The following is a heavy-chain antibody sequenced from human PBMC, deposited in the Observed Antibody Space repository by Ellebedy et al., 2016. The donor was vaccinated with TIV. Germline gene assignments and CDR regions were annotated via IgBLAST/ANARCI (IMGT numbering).Heavy chain of an antibody. CDR2: IRQEGDEI. J-gene: IGHJ5*02. Sequence: GESLKISCAASGFNFRSYWMTWVRQAPGKGLEWVAKIRQEGDEIYYVESVKVRFIISRDNAKNSLFLQMNSLRVEDTAVYYCARRASYGDYAVQVNPWFDPWGQGTLVTVSS. V-gene: IGHV3-7*01. CDR3: ARRASYGDYAVQVNPWFDP. CDR1: GFNFRSYW. D-gene: IGHD4-17*01.